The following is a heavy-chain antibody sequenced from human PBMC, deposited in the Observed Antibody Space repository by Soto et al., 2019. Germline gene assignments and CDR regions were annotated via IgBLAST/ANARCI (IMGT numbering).Heavy chain of an antibody. D-gene: IGHD3-9*01. CDR1: GGTFSSYA. CDR3: AETRIRYFDWLFLDAFDI. CDR2: IIPIFGTA. V-gene: IGHV1-69*13. J-gene: IGHJ3*02. Sequence: SVKVSCKASGGTFSSYAISWVRQAPGQGLEWMGGIIPIFGTANYAQKFQGRVTITADESTSTAYVELSSLRSEDTAVYYCAETRIRYFDWLFLDAFDIWGQGTMVTVSS.